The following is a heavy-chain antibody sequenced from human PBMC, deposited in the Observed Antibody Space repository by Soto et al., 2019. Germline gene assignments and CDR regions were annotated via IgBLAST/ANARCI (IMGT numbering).Heavy chain of an antibody. CDR3: ARDREYYDSSGRSGNYGMDV. J-gene: IGHJ6*02. V-gene: IGHV4-59*01. D-gene: IGHD3-22*01. CDR1: GGSISSYY. CDR2: IYYSGST. Sequence: SETLSLTCTVSGGSISSYYWSWIRQPPGKGLEWIGYIYYSGSTNYNPSLKSRVTISVDTSKNQFSLKLSSVTAADTAVYYCARDREYYDSSGRSGNYGMDVWGQGTTVTVSS.